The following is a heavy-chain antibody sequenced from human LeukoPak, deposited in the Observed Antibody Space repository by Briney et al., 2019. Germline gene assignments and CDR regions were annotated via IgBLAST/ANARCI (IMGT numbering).Heavy chain of an antibody. CDR3: ARYWGGYSGYDRKYYFDY. V-gene: IGHV4-4*07. CDR1: GGSISSYY. CDR2: IYTSGST. Sequence: SETLSLTCTVSGGSISSYYWSWIRQPAGKGLEWIGRIYTSGSTNYNPSLKSRVTMSVDTSKNQFSLKLSSVTAADTAVYYCARYWGGYSGYDRKYYFDYWDQGTLVTVSS. D-gene: IGHD5-12*01. J-gene: IGHJ4*02.